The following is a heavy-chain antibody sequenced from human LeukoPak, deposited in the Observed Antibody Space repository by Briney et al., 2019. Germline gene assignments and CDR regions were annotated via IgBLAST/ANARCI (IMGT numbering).Heavy chain of an antibody. V-gene: IGHV3-66*01. CDR3: AKGGSSWYWLGAFDI. D-gene: IGHD6-13*01. CDR1: GFTFSSYS. CDR2: IYSGGST. Sequence: GGSLRLSCAASGFTFSSYSMNWVRQAPGKGLEWVSVIYSGGSTYYADSVKGRFTISRDNSKNTLYLQMNSLRAEDTAVYYCAKGGSSWYWLGAFDIWGQGTMVTVSS. J-gene: IGHJ3*02.